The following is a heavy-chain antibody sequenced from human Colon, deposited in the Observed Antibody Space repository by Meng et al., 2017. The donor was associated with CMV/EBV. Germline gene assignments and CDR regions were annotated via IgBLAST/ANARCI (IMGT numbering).Heavy chain of an antibody. Sequence: TVSGDSLRRDDYYWGWVRQSPGKGLEWIGSVYYTGYTTFNPSLQSRFNISLDTSKNQFHLKVKSVTAADTAVYYCVRDTKWLNWFAPWGQGALVTVSS. CDR1: GDSLRRDDYY. D-gene: IGHD5-12*01. CDR3: VRDTKWLNWFAP. CDR2: VYYTGYT. J-gene: IGHJ5*02. V-gene: IGHV4-39*06.